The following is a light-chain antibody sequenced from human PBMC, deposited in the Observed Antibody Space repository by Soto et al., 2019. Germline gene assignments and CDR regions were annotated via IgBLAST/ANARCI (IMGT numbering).Light chain of an antibody. Sequence: EVVMTQSPATLSVSPGERATLSCRASQSISSNLAWYQQKPGQAPRLLIYGASTRATGIPATFSGSGSGTEFTLTISSLQSEDFAVYYCQLYNNWPFTFDPGTKVDIK. V-gene: IGKV3-15*01. CDR3: QLYNNWPFT. CDR2: GAS. CDR1: QSISSN. J-gene: IGKJ3*01.